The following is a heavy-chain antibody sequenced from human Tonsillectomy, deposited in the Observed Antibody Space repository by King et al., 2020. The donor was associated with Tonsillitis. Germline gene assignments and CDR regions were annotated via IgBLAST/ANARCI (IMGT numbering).Heavy chain of an antibody. CDR2: IYSGGST. CDR3: AREGAGDYSDYYYGVDV. V-gene: IGHV3-66*01. J-gene: IGHJ6*02. Sequence: VQLVESGGGLVQPGGSLRLSCAASGFTVSSNYMSWVRQAPGKGLEWVSVIYSGGSTYYADSVKGRFTISRDNSKNTLYLQMNSLRAEDTAVYYCAREGAGDYSDYYYGVDVWGQGTTVTVS. D-gene: IGHD4-17*01. CDR1: GFTVSSNY.